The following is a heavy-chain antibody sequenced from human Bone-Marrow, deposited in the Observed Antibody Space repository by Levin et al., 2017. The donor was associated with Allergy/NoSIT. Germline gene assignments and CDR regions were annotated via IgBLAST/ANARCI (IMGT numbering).Heavy chain of an antibody. J-gene: IGHJ6*03. Sequence: PSETLSLTCTVSGGSISSYYWSWIRQPPGKGLEWIGYIYYSGSTNYNPSLKSRVTISVDTSKNQFSLKLSSVTAADTAVYYCARGSLTDYYYYYYMDVWAKGPRSPSP. D-gene: IGHD1-14*01. CDR2: IYYSGST. CDR3: ARGSLTDYYYYYYMDV. V-gene: IGHV4-59*01. CDR1: GGSISSYY.